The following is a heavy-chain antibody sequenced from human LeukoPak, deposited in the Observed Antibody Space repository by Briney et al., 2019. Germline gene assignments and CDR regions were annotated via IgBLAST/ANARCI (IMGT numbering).Heavy chain of an antibody. D-gene: IGHD6-6*01. CDR3: ACRDPLSTSSGT. CDR2: IYSGRFRT. CDR1: GYTFTNYW. Sequence: GESLKISCDAFGYTFTNYWIGWGHQMPGKGLEWMGVIYSGRFRTRYNPSFQCQVTISADKSVNTAYLQCSTLKASDTATHSCACRDPLSTSSGTWGQGTLVTVSS. V-gene: IGHV5-51*07. J-gene: IGHJ5*02.